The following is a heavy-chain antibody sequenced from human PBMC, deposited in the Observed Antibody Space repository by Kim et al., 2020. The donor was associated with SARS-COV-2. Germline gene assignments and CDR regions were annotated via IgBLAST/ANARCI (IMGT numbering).Heavy chain of an antibody. CDR1: GYSFTSYW. CDR2: IYPGDSDT. J-gene: IGHJ6*04. V-gene: IGHV5-51*01. CDR3: ARHLAGFNCYYYGMDV. D-gene: IGHD6-13*01. Sequence: GASLKISCKGSGYSFTSYWIGWVRQMPGKGLEWMVIIYPGDSDTRYSPSFQGQVTISADKSISTAYLQWSSLKASDTAMYYCARHLAGFNCYYYGMDVWGKGTTVTVSS.